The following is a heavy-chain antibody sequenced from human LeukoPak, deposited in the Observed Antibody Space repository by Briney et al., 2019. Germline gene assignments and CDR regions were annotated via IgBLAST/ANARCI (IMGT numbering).Heavy chain of an antibody. J-gene: IGHJ4*02. D-gene: IGHD6-19*01. CDR1: GGSISSGSYY. Sequence: PSQTLSLTCTVSGGSISSGSYYWSWIRQPAGKGLEWIGRIYTSGSTNYNPSLKSRVTISVDTSKNQFSLKLSSVTATDTAVYYCAREVIAVAGTGNLDYWGQGTLVTVSS. CDR2: IYTSGST. CDR3: AREVIAVAGTGNLDY. V-gene: IGHV4-61*02.